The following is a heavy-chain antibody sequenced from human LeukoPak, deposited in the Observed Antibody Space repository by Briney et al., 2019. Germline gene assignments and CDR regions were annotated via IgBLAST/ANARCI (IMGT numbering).Heavy chain of an antibody. Sequence: GGSLRLSCTVSGFTVSSNSWNWVRQAPGKGLEWVSSISSSSSYIYYADSVKGRFTISRDNAKNSLYLQMNSLRAEDTAVYYCARERNYYMDVWGKGTTVTVSS. CDR2: ISSSSSYI. V-gene: IGHV3-21*01. CDR3: ARERNYYMDV. J-gene: IGHJ6*03. CDR1: GFTVSSNS.